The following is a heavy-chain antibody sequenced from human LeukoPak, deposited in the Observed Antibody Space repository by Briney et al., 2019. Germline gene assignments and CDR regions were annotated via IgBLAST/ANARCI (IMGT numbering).Heavy chain of an antibody. J-gene: IGHJ3*02. V-gene: IGHV3-9*01. CDR3: AKVSRGSSSWSTPDAFDI. Sequence: GGSLRLSCAASGFTFDDYAMHWVRQAPGKGLEWVSGISWNSGSIGYADSVKGRFTISRDNAKNSLYLQMNSLRAEDTALYYCAKVSRGSSSWSTPDAFDIWGQGTMVTVSS. CDR1: GFTFDDYA. CDR2: ISWNSGSI. D-gene: IGHD6-13*01.